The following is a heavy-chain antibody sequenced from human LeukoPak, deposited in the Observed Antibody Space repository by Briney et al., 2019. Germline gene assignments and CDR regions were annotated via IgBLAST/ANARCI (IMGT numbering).Heavy chain of an antibody. V-gene: IGHV3-23*01. CDR1: GSIFNNYA. CDR2: ISTTGSTT. D-gene: IGHD3-3*01. CDR3: ATYDLWTTYYTLQY. Sequence: GGSLRLSCAASGSIFNNYAMSWVRQAPGKGLEWVSSISTTGSTTYYADSVRGRFTISRDNSQNTLSLQMDSLTAADTAVYSCATYDLWTTYYTLQYWGQGTLVSVSS. J-gene: IGHJ4*02.